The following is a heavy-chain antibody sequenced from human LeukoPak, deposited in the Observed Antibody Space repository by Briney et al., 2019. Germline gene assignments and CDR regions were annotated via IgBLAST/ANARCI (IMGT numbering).Heavy chain of an antibody. CDR3: ARQKLGDYGPYGMDV. J-gene: IGHJ6*02. Sequence: SETLSLTCTVSGGSISSGDYYWSWIRQPPGKGLEWIGYIYYSGSTNYNPSLKSRVTISVDTSKNQFSLKLSSVTAADTAVYYCARQKLGDYGPYGMDVWGQGTTVTVSS. V-gene: IGHV4-61*08. D-gene: IGHD4-17*01. CDR2: IYYSGST. CDR1: GGSISSGDYY.